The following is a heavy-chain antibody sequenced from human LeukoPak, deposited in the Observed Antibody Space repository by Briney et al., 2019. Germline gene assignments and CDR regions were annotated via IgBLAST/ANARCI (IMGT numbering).Heavy chain of an antibody. Sequence: ASVKVSCKASGYTFTSYGISWVRQAPGQGPEWMGWISAYNGNTNYAQKLQGRVTMTTDTSTSTAYMELRSLRSDDTAVYYCARDPPVASSGWYPFDYWGQGTLVTVSS. V-gene: IGHV1-18*01. CDR1: GYTFTSYG. J-gene: IGHJ4*02. CDR3: ARDPPVASSGWYPFDY. CDR2: ISAYNGNT. D-gene: IGHD6-19*01.